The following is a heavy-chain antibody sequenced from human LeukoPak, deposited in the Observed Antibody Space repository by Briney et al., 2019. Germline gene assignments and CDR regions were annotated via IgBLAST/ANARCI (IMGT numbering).Heavy chain of an antibody. J-gene: IGHJ4*02. CDR2: IKSKTDGGTT. V-gene: IGHV3-15*01. CDR3: TTDKLREGGADFAPFDY. CDR1: GFTFSNAW. D-gene: IGHD1-26*01. Sequence: GGSLRLSCAASGFTFSNAWMSWVRQAPGKGLEWVDRIKSKTDGGTTDYAAPVKGRFTISRDDSKNTLYLQMNSLKTEDTAVYYCTTDKLREGGADFAPFDYWGQGTLVTVSS.